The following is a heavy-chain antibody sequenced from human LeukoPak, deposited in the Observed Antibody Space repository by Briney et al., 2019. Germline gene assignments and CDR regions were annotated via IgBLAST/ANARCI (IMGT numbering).Heavy chain of an antibody. CDR2: ISSSSSYI. V-gene: IGHV3-21*01. Sequence: GGSLRLSCAASGFTFSRYSMNWVRQAPGKGLEWVSSISSSSSYIYYADSVKGRFTISRDNSKNTLYLQMNSLRAEDTAVYYCAKDPSRLLWFGESEPNYYYYYMDVWGKGTTVTISS. CDR1: GFTFSRYS. CDR3: AKDPSRLLWFGESEPNYYYYYMDV. J-gene: IGHJ6*03. D-gene: IGHD3-10*01.